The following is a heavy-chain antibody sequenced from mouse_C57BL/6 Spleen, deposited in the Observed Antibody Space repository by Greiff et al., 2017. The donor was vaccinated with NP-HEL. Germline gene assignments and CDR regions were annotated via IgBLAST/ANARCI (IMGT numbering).Heavy chain of an antibody. CDR1: GFTFSSYG. J-gene: IGHJ1*03. CDR3: ARQNYSNWYFDV. D-gene: IGHD2-5*01. Sequence: EVKVVESGGDLVKPGGSLKLSCAASGFTFSSYGMSWVRQTPDKRLEWVATISSGGSYTYYPDSVKGRFTISRDNAKNTLYLQMSSLKSEDTAMYYCARQNYSNWYFDVWGTGTTVTVSS. CDR2: ISSGGSYT. V-gene: IGHV5-6*01.